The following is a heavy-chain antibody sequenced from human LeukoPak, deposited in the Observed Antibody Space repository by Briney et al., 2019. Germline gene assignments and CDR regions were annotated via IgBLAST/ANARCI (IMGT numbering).Heavy chain of an antibody. D-gene: IGHD5-24*01. CDR2: ISGSGATT. CDR3: AKDRAGYNVKGSDY. CDR1: GFSFGGYA. J-gene: IGHJ4*02. V-gene: IGHV3-23*01. Sequence: GASLRLSCAASGFSFGGYAMAWVRQAPRKGLEWVSSISGSGATTNYADSVRGRFTISRDNSGDTLHLQMNSLRVEDTVVYYCAKDRAGYNVKGSDYWGQGTLVTVSS.